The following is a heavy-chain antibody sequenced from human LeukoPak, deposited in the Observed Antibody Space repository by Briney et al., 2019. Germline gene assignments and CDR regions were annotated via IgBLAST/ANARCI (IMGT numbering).Heavy chain of an antibody. CDR2: ITGSGDTT. CDR1: GFTFRSHG. V-gene: IGHV3-23*01. Sequence: PGGSLRLSCVASGFTFRSHGMNWVRQAPGKGLEWVSSITGSGDTTDHADPVKGRFTISRDNSKNTLYLQMNSLRVEDTALYYCARAYGSSGYYQLPIDYWGQGTLVTVSS. J-gene: IGHJ4*02. D-gene: IGHD3-22*01. CDR3: ARAYGSSGYYQLPIDY.